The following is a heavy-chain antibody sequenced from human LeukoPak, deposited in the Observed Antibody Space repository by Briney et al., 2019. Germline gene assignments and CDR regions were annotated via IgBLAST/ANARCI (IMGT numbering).Heavy chain of an antibody. CDR2: IYYSGST. J-gene: IGHJ4*02. D-gene: IGHD4-23*01. Sequence: PSETLSLTCTVSGVSISSSSYYWGWIRQPPGKGLEWIGSIYYSGSTYYNPSLKSRVTISVDTSKNQFSLKLSSVTAADTAVYYCARRYGGYHYYFDYWGQGTLVTVSS. CDR3: ARRYGGYHYYFDY. CDR1: GVSISSSSYY. V-gene: IGHV4-39*01.